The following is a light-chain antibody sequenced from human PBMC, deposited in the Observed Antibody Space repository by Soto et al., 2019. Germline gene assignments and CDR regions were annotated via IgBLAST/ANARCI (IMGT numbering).Light chain of an antibody. V-gene: IGKV1-5*03. CDR3: QQYNYFQYT. CDR1: QSITSW. Sequence: DIEMTQSPSTLSATVGDRVTLTCRASQSITSWVAWYQQKPGKAPKLLIYKATHLQTGVPPRFSGRGSGTEFSLTISSLQPDDFAIYYCQQYNYFQYTFGQGTSLEMK. CDR2: KAT. J-gene: IGKJ2*01.